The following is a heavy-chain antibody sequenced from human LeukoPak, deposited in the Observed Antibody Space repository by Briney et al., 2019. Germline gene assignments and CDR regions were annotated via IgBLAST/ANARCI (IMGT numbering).Heavy chain of an antibody. CDR1: GFTFSTYG. Sequence: PGGSLRLSCAASGFTFSTYGMHWVRQAPGKRLEWVAVIWYDGRTQFYAESVKGRFAVSRDNSKNTLYLQMNSLRAEDTAVYHCARGEYYHESSGYPNYWGQGTLVTVSS. CDR2: IWYDGRTQ. D-gene: IGHD3-22*01. CDR3: ARGEYYHESSGYPNY. V-gene: IGHV3-33*01. J-gene: IGHJ4*02.